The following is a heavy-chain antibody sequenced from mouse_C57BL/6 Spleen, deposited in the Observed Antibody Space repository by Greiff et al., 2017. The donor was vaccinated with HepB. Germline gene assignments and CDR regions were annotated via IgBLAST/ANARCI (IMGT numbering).Heavy chain of an antibody. J-gene: IGHJ2*01. CDR3: AREGGNYVGYFDY. D-gene: IGHD2-1*01. V-gene: IGHV2-9-1*01. CDR1: GFSLTSCA. CDR2: IWTGGGT. Sequence: VKLMESGPGLVAPSQSLSITCTVSGFSLTSCAISWVRQPPGKGLEWLGVIWTGGGTNYNSALKSRLSISKDNSKSQVFLKMNSLQTDDTARYYCAREGGNYVGYFDYWGQGTTLTVSS.